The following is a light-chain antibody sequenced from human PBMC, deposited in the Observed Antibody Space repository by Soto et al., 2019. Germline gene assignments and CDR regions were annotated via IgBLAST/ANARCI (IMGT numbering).Light chain of an antibody. CDR1: SSDVGGYNY. Sequence: QSVLTQPPSASGSPGQPVTISCTGTSSDVGGYNYVSWYQQHPGKAPKLIIYDVSERPSGVPDRFSGSKSGNTASLTISGLQPEDEADYYCCSFAGPQSFEVFGEGTKVTVL. CDR2: DVS. J-gene: IGLJ1*01. CDR3: CSFAGPQSFEV. V-gene: IGLV2-11*01.